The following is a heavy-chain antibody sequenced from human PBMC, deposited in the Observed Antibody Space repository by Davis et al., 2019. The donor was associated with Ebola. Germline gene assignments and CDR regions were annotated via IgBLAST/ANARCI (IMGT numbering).Heavy chain of an antibody. Sequence: SVKVSCKASGGTFSSYAISWVRQAPGQGLEWMGGIIPIFGTANYAQKFQGRVTITADKSTSTAYMKLSSLRSEDTAVYYCASRIADYYDSSGYPPRYWGQGTLVTVSS. V-gene: IGHV1-69*06. J-gene: IGHJ4*02. D-gene: IGHD3-22*01. CDR1: GGTFSSYA. CDR2: IIPIFGTA. CDR3: ASRIADYYDSSGYPPRY.